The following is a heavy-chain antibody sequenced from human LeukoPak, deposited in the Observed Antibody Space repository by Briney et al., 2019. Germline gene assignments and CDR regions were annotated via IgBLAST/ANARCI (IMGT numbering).Heavy chain of an antibody. CDR1: GGSISSSSYY. V-gene: IGHV4-39*01. Sequence: SETLSLTCTVSGGSISSSSYYWGWIRQPPGKGLEWIGSIYYSGSTYYNPSLKSRVTISVDTSKNQFSLKLSSVTAADTAVYYCARQGGGIVVVTAIPNRFDPWGQGTLVTVSS. CDR2: IYYSGST. D-gene: IGHD2-21*02. CDR3: ARQGGGIVVVTAIPNRFDP. J-gene: IGHJ5*02.